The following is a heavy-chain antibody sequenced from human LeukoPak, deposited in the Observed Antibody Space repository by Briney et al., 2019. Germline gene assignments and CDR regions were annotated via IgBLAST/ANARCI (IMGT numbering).Heavy chain of an antibody. CDR1: GGTFSSYA. CDR2: IIPIFGTA. D-gene: IGHD3-10*01. Sequence: SVKVSCKASGGTFSSYAISWVRQAPGQGLEWMGGIIPIFGTANYAQKFQGRVTITTDESTSTAYMGLSSLRSEDTVVYYCARSGVLLWFGDQEKATFDYWGQGTLVTVSS. CDR3: ARSGVLLWFGDQEKATFDY. V-gene: IGHV1-69*05. J-gene: IGHJ4*02.